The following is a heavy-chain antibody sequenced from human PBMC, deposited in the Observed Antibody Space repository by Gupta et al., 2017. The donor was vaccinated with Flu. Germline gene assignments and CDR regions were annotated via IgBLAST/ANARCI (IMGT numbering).Heavy chain of an antibody. CDR2: SSGSGGST. V-gene: IGHV3-23*01. J-gene: IGHJ6*02. Sequence: EVQLLESGGGLVQPGGSLRLSCAASGFTFSSHAMSWVRQAPGKGLVGVATSSGSGGSTYYANAVNGRFTISRDNTKNTLYLQMNSLRAEDTAVYYCAKFGSGVYYYYGMDVWGQGTTVTGSS. CDR1: GFTFSSHA. D-gene: IGHD3-3*01. CDR3: AKFGSGVYYYYGMDV.